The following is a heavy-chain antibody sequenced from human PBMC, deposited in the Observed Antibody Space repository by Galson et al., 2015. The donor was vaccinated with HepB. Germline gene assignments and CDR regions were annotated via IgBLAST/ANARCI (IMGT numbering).Heavy chain of an antibody. V-gene: IGHV3-33*08. CDR3: ARDRSYYDSSGYYPYYYYGMDV. CDR2: IWYDGSNK. J-gene: IGHJ6*02. D-gene: IGHD3-22*01. CDR1: GFTFSSYG. Sequence: SLRLSCAASGFTFSSYGMHWVRQAPGKGLEWVAVIWYDGSNKYYADSVKGRFTISRDNSKNTLYLQMNSLRAEDTAVYYCARDRSYYDSSGYYPYYYYGMDVWGQGTTVTVSS.